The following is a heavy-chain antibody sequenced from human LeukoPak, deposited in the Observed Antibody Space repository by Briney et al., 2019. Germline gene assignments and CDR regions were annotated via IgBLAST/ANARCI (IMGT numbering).Heavy chain of an antibody. CDR1: GYTVTSYD. CDR3: ARGVAGAGDY. J-gene: IGHJ4*02. V-gene: IGHV1-8*01. CDR2: MNPNSGNT. D-gene: IGHD6-19*01. Sequence: ASVKVSFKAAGYTVTSYDINWVRHATGQGLEWMGWMNPNSGNTGYAQKFQGRVTMTRNTSISTAYMELSSLRSEDTAVYYCARGVAGAGDYWGQGTLVTVSS.